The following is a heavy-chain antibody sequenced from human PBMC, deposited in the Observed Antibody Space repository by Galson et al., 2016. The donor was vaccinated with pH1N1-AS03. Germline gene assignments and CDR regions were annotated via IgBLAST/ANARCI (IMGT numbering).Heavy chain of an antibody. D-gene: IGHD1-26*01. CDR1: GFTFSTHT. V-gene: IGHV3-30-3*01. J-gene: IGHJ6*02. CDR3: ASEKINVGADYYGMYV. Sequence: SLRLSCAASGFTFSTHTMHWVRQAPGKGLEWVAAISYDGGDKFYADSVKGRFTISRDNSKNTLYLQVNSLRAEDTAVYYCASEKINVGADYYGMYVWGQGTTVTVS. CDR2: ISYDGGDK.